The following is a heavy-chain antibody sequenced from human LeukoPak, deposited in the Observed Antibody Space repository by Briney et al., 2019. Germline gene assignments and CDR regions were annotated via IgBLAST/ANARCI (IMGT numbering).Heavy chain of an antibody. D-gene: IGHD2-21*02. V-gene: IGHV3-21*01. CDR2: ISSSGNSI. CDR1: GFTFSSYS. Sequence: PGRSLRLSCAASGFTFSSYSMNGVRQAPGKGPEWVSSISSSGNSIYYADSVKGRFTISRDNAKNSLYLQMNSLRAEDTAVYYVARAAYCGGDCYSEGEHFDYWGQGPLVTVSS. CDR3: ARAAYCGGDCYSEGEHFDY. J-gene: IGHJ4*02.